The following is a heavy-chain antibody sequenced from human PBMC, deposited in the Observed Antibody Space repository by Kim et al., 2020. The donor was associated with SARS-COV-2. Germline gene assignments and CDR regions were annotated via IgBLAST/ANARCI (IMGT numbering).Heavy chain of an antibody. V-gene: IGHV3-30*18. Sequence: GGSLRLSCAASGFTFSTYGMHWVRQAPGKGLEWVSLISYDGSNKYYADSVKGRFTISRDNSKNTLYLQMDSLRAEDTAVYYCAKAVLRVVNLHYYVKEV. J-gene: IGHJ6*01. D-gene: IGHD3-10*01. CDR3: AKAVLRVVNLHYYVKEV. CDR1: GFTFSTYG. CDR2: ISYDGSNK.